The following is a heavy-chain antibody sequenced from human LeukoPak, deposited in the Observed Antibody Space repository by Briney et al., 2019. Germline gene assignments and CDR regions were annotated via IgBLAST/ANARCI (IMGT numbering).Heavy chain of an antibody. J-gene: IGHJ4*02. CDR2: INSDGSGT. V-gene: IGHV3-74*01. Sequence: GGSLRLSCAAAGFTFSSYWMHWVRQAPGKGLVWVSRINSDGSGTSYADSVKGRFTISRDNAKNTLYLQMNSLRAEDAAVYYCAGHSGSYYSLNYWGQGTLVTVSS. CDR1: GFTFSSYW. D-gene: IGHD3-10*01. CDR3: AGHSGSYYSLNY.